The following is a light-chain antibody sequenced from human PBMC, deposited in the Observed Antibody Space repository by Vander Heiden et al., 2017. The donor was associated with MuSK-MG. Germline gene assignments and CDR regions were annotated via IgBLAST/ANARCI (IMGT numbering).Light chain of an antibody. J-gene: IGLJ2*01. V-gene: IGLV3-19*01. CDR3: NSRDSSGNHLVV. CDR2: GKN. Sequence: SSELTQDPAVSVALGQTVRITCQGDSLRSYYASWYQQKPGQAPVLVIYGKNNRPSGIPDRFSGSRSGNTDYLTITGAQAEDEADYDGNSRDSSGNHLVVFGGGTKLTVL. CDR1: SLRSYY.